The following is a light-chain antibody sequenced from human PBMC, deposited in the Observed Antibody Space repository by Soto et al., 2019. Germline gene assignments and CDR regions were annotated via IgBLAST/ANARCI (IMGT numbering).Light chain of an antibody. J-gene: IGLJ1*01. V-gene: IGLV2-8*01. CDR3: SSFGATNNG. CDR2: EVT. CDR1: SGDVGTYNY. Sequence: QSALTQPPSASGSPGQSVTISCTGTSGDVGTYNYVSWYQQHPGKAPKLIIYEVTKRPSGVPDRFSGSKSGNTASLTVSGLQAEDEADYYCSSFGATNNGFGPGTKVTVL.